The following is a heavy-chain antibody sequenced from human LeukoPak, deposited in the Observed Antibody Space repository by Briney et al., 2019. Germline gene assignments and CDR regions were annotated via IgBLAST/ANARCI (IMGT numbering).Heavy chain of an antibody. D-gene: IGHD3-22*01. Sequence: PSETLSLTCTVSGGSISSYYWSWIRQPAGKGLEWIGRVYTSGSTNYNPSLKSRVTMSVDTSKNQFSLKLSSVTAADTAVYYCASGEYDYDSSGYKDYWGQGTLVTVSS. J-gene: IGHJ4*02. CDR1: GGSISSYY. V-gene: IGHV4-4*07. CDR3: ASGEYDYDSSGYKDY. CDR2: VYTSGST.